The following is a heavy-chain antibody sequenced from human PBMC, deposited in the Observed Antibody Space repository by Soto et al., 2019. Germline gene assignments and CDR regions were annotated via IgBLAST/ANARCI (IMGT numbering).Heavy chain of an antibody. CDR3: ARHYDFWSGYSTSSLDY. D-gene: IGHD3-3*01. Sequence: PGGSLRLSCAASGFTFSSYGMHWVRQAPGKGLEWVAVIWYDGSNKYYADPVKGRFTISRDNSKNTLYLQMNSLRAEDTAVYYCARHYDFWSGYSTSSLDYWGQGT. CDR2: IWYDGSNK. CDR1: GFTFSSYG. J-gene: IGHJ4*02. V-gene: IGHV3-33*01.